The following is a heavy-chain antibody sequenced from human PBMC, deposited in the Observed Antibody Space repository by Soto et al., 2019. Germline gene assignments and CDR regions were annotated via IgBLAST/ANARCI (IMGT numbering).Heavy chain of an antibody. CDR2: ISSSGSTI. CDR1: GFTFSDYY. D-gene: IGHD6-19*01. CDR3: ERGRYSSGWSLYFDY. Sequence: QVQLVESGGGLVKPGGSLRLSCAASGFTFSDYYMSWIRQAPGKGLEGVSYISSSGSTIYYADSVKGRFISFRDNAKNSMYLQMNSMRAEDTDVYYCERGRYSSGWSLYFDYWGQGTLVTVSS. J-gene: IGHJ4*02. V-gene: IGHV3-11*01.